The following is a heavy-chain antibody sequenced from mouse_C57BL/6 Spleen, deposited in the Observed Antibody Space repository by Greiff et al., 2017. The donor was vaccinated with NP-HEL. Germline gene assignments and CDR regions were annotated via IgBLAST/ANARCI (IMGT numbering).Heavy chain of an antibody. J-gene: IGHJ4*01. V-gene: IGHV5-4*01. CDR3: ARGGGGLRDYYAMDY. CDR1: GFTFSSYA. CDR2: ISDGGSYT. D-gene: IGHD2-4*01. Sequence: EVQGVESGGGLVKPGGSLKLSCAASGFTFSSYAMSWVRQTPEKRLEWVATISDGGSYTYYPDNVKGRFTISRDNAKNNLYLQMSHLTSEDTAMYYCARGGGGLRDYYAMDYWGQGTSVTVAS.